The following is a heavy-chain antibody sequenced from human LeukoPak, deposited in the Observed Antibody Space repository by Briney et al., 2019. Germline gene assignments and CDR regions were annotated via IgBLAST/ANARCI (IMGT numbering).Heavy chain of an antibody. V-gene: IGHV4-59*08. Sequence: SETLSLTCTVSGVSISSYYWSWIRQPPGKGLEWIGYIYYSGSTNYNPSLNSRVTISVDTSKKKFSLKLTSVTAADTAVYYCARLRDYDTSGYYLDYWGQGTLVTVSS. CDR3: ARLRDYDTSGYYLDY. J-gene: IGHJ4*02. CDR2: IYYSGST. D-gene: IGHD3-22*01. CDR1: GVSISSYY.